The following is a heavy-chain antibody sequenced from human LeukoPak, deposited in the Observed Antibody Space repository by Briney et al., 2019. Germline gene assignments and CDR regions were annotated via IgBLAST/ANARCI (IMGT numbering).Heavy chain of an antibody. D-gene: IGHD3-22*01. CDR3: ARESSSSGYYYEA. J-gene: IGHJ5*02. CDR2: IKQDGSEK. Sequence: GGSLRLSCAASGFTFSSYWMSWDRQAPGKGLEWVANIKQDGSEKYYVDSVKGRFTISRDNAKNSLYLQMNSLRAEDTAVYYCARESSSSGYYYEAWGQGTLVTVSS. V-gene: IGHV3-7*01. CDR1: GFTFSSYW.